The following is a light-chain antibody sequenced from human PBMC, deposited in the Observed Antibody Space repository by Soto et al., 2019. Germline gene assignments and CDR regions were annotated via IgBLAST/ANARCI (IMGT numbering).Light chain of an antibody. Sequence: ENVLTQSPGTLSFSPGERATLSCRASQSVGNNLAWYQQRPGQAPRLLIYDTSSRASGIPDRFSGSGSGTDFTLTISRLETEDFAVFYCQQYGTSEIIFGQGTRLEI. CDR1: QSVGNN. J-gene: IGKJ5*01. CDR3: QQYGTSEII. CDR2: DTS. V-gene: IGKV3-20*01.